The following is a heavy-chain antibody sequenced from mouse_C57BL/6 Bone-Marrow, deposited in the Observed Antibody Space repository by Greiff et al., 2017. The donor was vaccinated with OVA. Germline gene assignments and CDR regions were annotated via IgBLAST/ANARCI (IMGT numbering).Heavy chain of an antibody. V-gene: IGHV5-12*01. J-gene: IGHJ4*01. CDR2: ISNGGGST. CDR1: GFTFSDSY. Sequence: DVQLQESGGGLVQPGGSLKLSCAASGFTFSDSYMYWVRQTPEKRLEWVAYISNGGGSTYYPDTVKGRFTISRDNAKNTLYLQMSRLKSEDTAMYYCARHVFYYYAMDYWGQGTSVTVSS. CDR3: ARHVFYYYAMDY.